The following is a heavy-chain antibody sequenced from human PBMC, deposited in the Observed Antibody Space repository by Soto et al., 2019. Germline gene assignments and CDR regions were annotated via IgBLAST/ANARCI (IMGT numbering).Heavy chain of an antibody. CDR2: IYDSESA. CDR3: ARASSSSSAADY. Sequence: QVQLQEPGPGLVKASQTLSLICSVSGESISSGGYYWSWIRHHPGKGLEWIRYIYDSESAYYNPSLKSRVTISMDPSKNHFAMKLSSVTAADTAVYYCARASSSSSAADYWGQGTLITLSA. V-gene: IGHV4-31*03. D-gene: IGHD6-6*01. CDR1: GESISSGGYY. J-gene: IGHJ4*02.